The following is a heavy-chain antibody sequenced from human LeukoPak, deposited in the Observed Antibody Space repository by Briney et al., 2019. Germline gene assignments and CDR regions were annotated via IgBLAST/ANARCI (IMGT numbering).Heavy chain of an antibody. Sequence: GESLKISCKGSGYSFTSYWIGWVRQMPGKGLEWMGIIYPGGSDTRYSPSFQGQVTISADKSISTAYLQWSSLKASDTAMYYCARVEAVAGTEGGVFDYWGQGTLVTVS. CDR2: IYPGGSDT. CDR1: GYSFTSYW. V-gene: IGHV5-51*01. J-gene: IGHJ4*02. CDR3: ARVEAVAGTEGGVFDY. D-gene: IGHD6-19*01.